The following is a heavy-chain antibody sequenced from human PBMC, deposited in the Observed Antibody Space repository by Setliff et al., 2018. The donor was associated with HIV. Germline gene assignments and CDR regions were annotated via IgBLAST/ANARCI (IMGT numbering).Heavy chain of an antibody. V-gene: IGHV4-39*01. CDR3: ARHVPRSSRIDY. D-gene: IGHD6-13*01. J-gene: IGHJ4*02. CDR1: GGSLSGYN. CDR2: MYYSGST. Sequence: PSETLSLTCAVYGGSLSGYNWGWVRQPPGKGLEWIGSMYYSGSTYYNPSLKSRVTISVDTSKNQFSLNLSSVTAADTAVYYCARHVPRSSRIDYWGQGTLVTVSS.